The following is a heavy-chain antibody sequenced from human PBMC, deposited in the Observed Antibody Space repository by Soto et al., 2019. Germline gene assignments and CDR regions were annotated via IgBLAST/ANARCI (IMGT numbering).Heavy chain of an antibody. J-gene: IGHJ6*02. CDR2: INPNSGGT. CDR3: ARTQSGRRAPGVYYYYGMDV. Sequence: QVQLVQSGAEVKKPGASVKVSCKASGYTFTGYYMHWVRQAPGQGLEWMGWINPNSGGTNYAQKFQGWVTMTRDTSISTAYMELSRLRSDDTAVYYCARTQSGRRAPGVYYYYGMDVWGQGTTVTVSS. D-gene: IGHD7-27*01. CDR1: GYTFTGYY. V-gene: IGHV1-2*04.